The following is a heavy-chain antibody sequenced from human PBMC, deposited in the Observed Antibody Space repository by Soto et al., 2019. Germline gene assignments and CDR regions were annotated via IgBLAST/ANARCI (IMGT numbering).Heavy chain of an antibody. CDR2: INPYSGDT. Sequence: QVQLVQSGAEVKKPGASVKVSCKASGYTFSDYNMHWVRQAPGQGLEWMGWINPYSGDTRSSQNFQGRVTLTRDTAIRTGYMELNRVSSDDTALYCCGRGSSFYFDDGSGHNPNWFDPWGPGTLVPVSS. D-gene: IGHD6-19*01. V-gene: IGHV1-2*02. J-gene: IGHJ5*01. CDR1: GYTFSDYN. CDR3: GRGSSFYFDDGSGHNPNWFDP.